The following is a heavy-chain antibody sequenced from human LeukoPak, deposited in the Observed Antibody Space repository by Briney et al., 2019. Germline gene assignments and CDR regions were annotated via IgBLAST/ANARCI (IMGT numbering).Heavy chain of an antibody. V-gene: IGHV4-39*07. CDR1: GGSISSRSYY. Sequence: SETLSLTCIVSGGSISSRSYYWGWIRQPPGKGLEWIGSIYYSGSTYYNPSLKSRVTISLDTSENQFSLKLTSVTAADTAVYYCARDTSDGYYYDSCGSNFDFWGQGTLVTVSS. D-gene: IGHD3-22*01. J-gene: IGHJ4*02. CDR2: IYYSGST. CDR3: ARDTSDGYYYDSCGSNFDF.